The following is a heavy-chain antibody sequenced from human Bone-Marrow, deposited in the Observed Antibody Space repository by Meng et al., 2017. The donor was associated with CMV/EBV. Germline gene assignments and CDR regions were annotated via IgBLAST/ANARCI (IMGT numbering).Heavy chain of an antibody. Sequence: ASVKVSCKASGYTFTGYYMHWVRQAPGQGLEWMGWINPNSGGTNYAQKFQGRVTMTRDTSISTAYMELSRLRSDDTAVYYWARASSGYSNYWGRGTLVPVSS. CDR1: GYTFTGYY. D-gene: IGHD4-23*01. J-gene: IGHJ4*02. CDR3: ARASSGYSNY. CDR2: INPNSGGT. V-gene: IGHV1-2*02.